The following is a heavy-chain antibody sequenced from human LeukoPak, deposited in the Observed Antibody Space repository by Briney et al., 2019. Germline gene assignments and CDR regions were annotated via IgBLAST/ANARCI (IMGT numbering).Heavy chain of an antibody. CDR2: ISGSGGST. D-gene: IGHD3-10*01. V-gene: IGHV3-23*01. Sequence: GGSLRLSCAASGFTFSSYAMSWVRQAPGKGLEWVSAISGSGGSTYYADSVKGRFTISRDNSKNTLYLQMNSLRAEDTAVYYCAKVASSNYYGSGSYYNVPTSFAFDIWGQGTIVTVSS. CDR3: AKVASSNYYGSGSYYNVPTSFAFDI. CDR1: GFTFSSYA. J-gene: IGHJ3*02.